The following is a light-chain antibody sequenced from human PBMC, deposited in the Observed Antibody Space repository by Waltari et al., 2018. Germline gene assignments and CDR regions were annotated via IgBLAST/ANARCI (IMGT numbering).Light chain of an antibody. V-gene: IGLV2-11*01. CDR1: NSDVGAYNF. CDR2: DVD. J-gene: IGLJ3*02. CDR3: YSSAMSAFVV. Sequence: QSALTQPRSVSGSPGQSVTLPCPGPNSDVGAYNFVSWYQQRPAKAPNLGIYDVDKRPSGVPDRFSGSKAGNTASLTISGLQTEDDADYYCYSSAMSAFVVFGGGTKLTVL.